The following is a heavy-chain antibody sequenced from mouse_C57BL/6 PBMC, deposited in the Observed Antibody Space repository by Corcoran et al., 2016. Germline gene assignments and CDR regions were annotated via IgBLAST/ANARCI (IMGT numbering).Heavy chain of an antibody. Sequence: DVQLQESGPGLVKPSQSLSLTCSVTGYSITSGYYWNWIRQFPGNKLEWMGYISYDGSNNYNPSLKNRISITRDTSKNQFFLKLNSVTTEDTATYYCSRSYDYHYFDYWGQGTTLTVSS. CDR2: ISYDGSN. CDR3: SRSYDYHYFDY. D-gene: IGHD2-4*01. CDR1: GYSITSGYY. V-gene: IGHV3-6*01. J-gene: IGHJ2*01.